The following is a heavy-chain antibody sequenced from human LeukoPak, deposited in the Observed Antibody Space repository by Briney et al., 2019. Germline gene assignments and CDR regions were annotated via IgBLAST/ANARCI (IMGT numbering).Heavy chain of an antibody. D-gene: IGHD4-17*01. CDR3: ARHDYGRPLDY. J-gene: IGHJ4*02. Sequence: SETLSLTCAVYGGSFSGYYWSWIRQPPGKGLEWIGEINHSGSTNYNPSLKGRVTISVDTSKNQFSLKLSSVTAADTAVYYCARHDYGRPLDYWGQGTLVTVSS. CDR1: GGSFSGYY. V-gene: IGHV4-34*01. CDR2: INHSGST.